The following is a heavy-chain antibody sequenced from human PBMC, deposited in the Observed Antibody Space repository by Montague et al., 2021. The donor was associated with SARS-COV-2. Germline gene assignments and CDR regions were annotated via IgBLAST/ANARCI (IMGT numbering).Heavy chain of an antibody. J-gene: IGHJ4*02. CDR2: IWYDGSNK. CDR3: ARWDPQTLTVISLRGKSANGY. CDR1: GFTFSSYG. Sequence: SLRLSCAASGFTFSSYGMHWVRQAPGKGLEWVAVIWYDGSNKYYADSVKGRFTISRDNSKNTLYLQMNSLRAADTAVYYCARWDPQTLTVISLRGKSANGYWGQGTLVTVSS. V-gene: IGHV3-33*01. D-gene: IGHD4-11*01.